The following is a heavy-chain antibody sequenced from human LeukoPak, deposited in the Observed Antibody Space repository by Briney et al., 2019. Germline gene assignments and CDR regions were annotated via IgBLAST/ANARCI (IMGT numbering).Heavy chain of an antibody. J-gene: IGHJ4*02. CDR1: GGSFSGYY. V-gene: IGHV4-34*01. D-gene: IGHD2-2*01. CDR3: ARRYCGSISCRIDS. CDR2: INHSGDT. Sequence: PSETLSLTCAVYGGSFSGYYWSWIRQPPGKGLEWIGEINHSGDTNYNPSLKSRVSISVDTSKNQFSLKVRSVTAADTAVYYCARRYCGSISCRIDSWGQGTLVTVSS.